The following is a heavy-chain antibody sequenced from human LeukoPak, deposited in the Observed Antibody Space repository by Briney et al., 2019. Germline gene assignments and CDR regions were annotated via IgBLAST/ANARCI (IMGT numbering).Heavy chain of an antibody. J-gene: IGHJ4*02. CDR3: AKDKDWLLTQEDYFDY. CDR1: GGSISSYY. Sequence: PSETLSLTCTVSGGSISSYYWSWIRQPAGKGLEWIGRIYTSGSTNYNPSLKSRVTMSVDTSKNQFSLKLSSVTAADTAVYYCAKDKDWLLTQEDYFDYWGQGTLVTVSS. CDR2: IYTSGST. D-gene: IGHD3-9*01. V-gene: IGHV4-4*07.